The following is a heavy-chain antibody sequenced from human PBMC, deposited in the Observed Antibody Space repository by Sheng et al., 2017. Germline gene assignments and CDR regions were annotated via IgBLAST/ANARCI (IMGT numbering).Heavy chain of an antibody. J-gene: IGHJ4*02. D-gene: IGHD3-10*01. V-gene: IGHV4-38-2*01. CDR3: ARSRAVWFGELSLYDY. CDR1: GYSISSGYY. CDR2: IYHSGST. Sequence: QVQLQESGPGLVKPSETLSLTCAVSGYSISSGYYWGWIRQPPGKGLEWIGSIYHSGSTYYNPSLKSRVTISVDTSKNQFSLKLSSVTAADTAVYYCARSRAVWFGELSLYDYWGQGTLVTVSS.